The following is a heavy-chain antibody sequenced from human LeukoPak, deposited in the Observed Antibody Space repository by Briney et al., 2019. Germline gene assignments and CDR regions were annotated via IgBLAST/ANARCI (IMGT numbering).Heavy chain of an antibody. D-gene: IGHD3-10*01. CDR1: GFTFSSYG. Sequence: GGSLRLSCAASGFTFSSYGMHWVRQAPGKGLEWVAFIRYDGSNKYYADSVKGRFTISRDNSKNTLYLEMNSLRAEDTAVYYCARDSNPRGGYDAFDFWGQGTLVTVSS. CDR3: ARDSNPRGGYDAFDF. J-gene: IGHJ3*01. V-gene: IGHV3-30*02. CDR2: IRYDGSNK.